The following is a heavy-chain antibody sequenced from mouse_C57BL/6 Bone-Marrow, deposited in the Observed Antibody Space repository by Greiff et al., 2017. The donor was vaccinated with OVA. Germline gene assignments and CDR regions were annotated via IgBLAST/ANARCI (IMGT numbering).Heavy chain of an antibody. D-gene: IGHD1-1*01. CDR2: IYPRSGNT. CDR1: GYTFTSYG. V-gene: IGHV1-81*01. CDR3: ARWPHYYGSSSDY. Sequence: VKLMESGAELARPGASVKLSCKASGYTFTSYGISWVKQRTGQGLEWIGEIYPRSGNTYYNEKFKGKATLTADKSSSTAYMELRSLTSEDSAVYFCARWPHYYGSSSDYWGQGTTLTVSS. J-gene: IGHJ2*01.